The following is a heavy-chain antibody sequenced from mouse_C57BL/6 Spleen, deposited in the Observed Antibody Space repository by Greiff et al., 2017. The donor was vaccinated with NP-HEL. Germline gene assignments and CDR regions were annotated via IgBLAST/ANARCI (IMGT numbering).Heavy chain of an antibody. Sequence: QVQLKESGPGLVQPSQSLSITCTVSGFSLTSYGVHWVRQSPGKGLEWLGVIWSGGSTDYNAAFISRLSISKDNSKSQVFFKMNSLQADDTAIYYCARSNYYARKNYFDYWGQGTTLTVSS. V-gene: IGHV2-2*01. CDR3: ARSNYYARKNYFDY. D-gene: IGHD1-1*01. CDR1: GFSLTSYG. J-gene: IGHJ2*01. CDR2: IWSGGST.